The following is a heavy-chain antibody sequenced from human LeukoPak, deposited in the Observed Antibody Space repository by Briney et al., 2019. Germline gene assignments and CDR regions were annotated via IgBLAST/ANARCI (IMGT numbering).Heavy chain of an antibody. D-gene: IGHD3-22*01. J-gene: IGHJ4*02. CDR3: ASGYYYDSSGYYFGLDY. CDR1: GFTFSSYS. Sequence: GGSLTLSCAASGFTFSSYSMNWVRQAPGKELERVSYISSSSSTIYYADSVKGRFTISRDNAKNSLYLQMNSLRAEDTAVYYCASGYYYDSSGYYFGLDYWGQGTLVTVSS. V-gene: IGHV3-48*04. CDR2: ISSSSSTI.